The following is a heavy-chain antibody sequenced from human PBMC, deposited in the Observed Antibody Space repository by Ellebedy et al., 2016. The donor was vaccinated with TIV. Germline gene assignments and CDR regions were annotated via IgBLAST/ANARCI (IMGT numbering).Heavy chain of an antibody. J-gene: IGHJ3*02. D-gene: IGHD3-10*01. CDR3: ARDGYGSGSDAFDI. V-gene: IGHV3-30*14. Sequence: GESLKISXAASGFTFSSYAMHWVRQAPGKGLEWVAVISYDGSNKYYADSVKGRFTISRDNSKNTLYLQMNSLRAEDTAVYYCARDGYGSGSDAFDIWGQGTMVIVSS. CDR2: ISYDGSNK. CDR1: GFTFSSYA.